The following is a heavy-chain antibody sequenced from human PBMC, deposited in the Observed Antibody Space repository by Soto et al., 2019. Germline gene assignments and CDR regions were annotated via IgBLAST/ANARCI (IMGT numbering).Heavy chain of an antibody. V-gene: IGHV4-61*01. CDR1: GGSVSSGSYY. CDR3: ARATSRAVAGTIAYY. J-gene: IGHJ4*02. D-gene: IGHD6-19*01. CDR2: IYYSGST. Sequence: QVQLQESGPGLVKPSETLSLTCTVSGGSVSSGSYYWSWIRQPPGKGLEWIGYIYYSGSTNYNPSIKSRVTISVDTSQNQLSLKLSYVTAADPAVYYCARATSRAVAGTIAYYWGQGTPVTVSS.